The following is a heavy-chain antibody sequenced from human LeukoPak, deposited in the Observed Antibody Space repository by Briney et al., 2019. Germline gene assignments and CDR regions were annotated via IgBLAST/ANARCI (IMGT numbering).Heavy chain of an antibody. V-gene: IGHV4-61*02. D-gene: IGHD3-16*01. CDR3: ASLSQTLGLSRDAFDI. CDR1: GGSISSGGYY. CDR2: IYTSGST. J-gene: IGHJ3*02. Sequence: SETLSLTCAVSGGSISSGGYYWSWIRQPAGKGLEWIGRIYTSGSTNYNPSLKSRVTMSVDTSKNQFSLKLSSVTAADTAVYYCASLSQTLGLSRDAFDIWGQGTMVTVSS.